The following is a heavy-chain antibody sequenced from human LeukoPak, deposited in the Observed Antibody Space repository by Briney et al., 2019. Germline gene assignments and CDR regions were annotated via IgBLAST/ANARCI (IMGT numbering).Heavy chain of an antibody. Sequence: GGSQRLSCAASGFTFSRSWMHWVRQGPGKGLVWVSRINSDGSSTRYADFVKGRFTISRDNAKNTLYLQMNSLRSEDTALYYCVRDNYYGMDVWGQGTTVTVSS. CDR3: VRDNYYGMDV. CDR1: GFTFSRSW. V-gene: IGHV3-74*01. J-gene: IGHJ6*02. CDR2: INSDGSST.